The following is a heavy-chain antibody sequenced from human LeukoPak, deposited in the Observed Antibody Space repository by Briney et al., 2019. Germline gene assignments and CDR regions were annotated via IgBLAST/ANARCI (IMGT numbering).Heavy chain of an antibody. CDR3: AKATTTIISPVNY. V-gene: IGHV3-53*01. CDR1: GFTVSSNY. D-gene: IGHD3-9*01. J-gene: IGHJ4*02. CDR2: IYSGGST. Sequence: GGSLRLSCAASGFTVSSNYMSWVRQAPGRGLEWVSVIYSGGSTYYADSVKGRFTISRDNSKNTLYLQMNSLRADDTAVYYCAKATTTIISPVNYWGQGTLVTVSS.